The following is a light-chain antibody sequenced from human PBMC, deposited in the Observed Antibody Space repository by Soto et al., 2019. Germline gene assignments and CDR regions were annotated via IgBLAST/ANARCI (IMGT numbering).Light chain of an antibody. J-gene: IGKJ5*01. CDR3: QQYAKLPIT. Sequence: EVVLTQSPGSLSLSPGERATLSCRASQSVTSSFLAWYQQKPGQAPRLVIYGASIRPAGIPDRFSGSGSGTDFTLTINRLEPEDFAVYYCQQYAKLPITFGIGTRLEIK. CDR2: GAS. CDR1: QSVTSSF. V-gene: IGKV3-20*01.